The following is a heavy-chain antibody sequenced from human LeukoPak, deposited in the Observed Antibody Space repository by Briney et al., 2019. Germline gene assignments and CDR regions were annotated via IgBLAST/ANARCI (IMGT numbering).Heavy chain of an antibody. CDR3: ARGGGGSDTGFNYFDY. Sequence: GGSLRLSCAASGFTVSSNYMSWVRQAPGKGLEWVSIIYSGGSTYYADSVKGRFTISRDNSKNTLYLQMNSLRAEDTAVYYCARGGGGSDTGFNYFDYWGQGTLVTVSS. V-gene: IGHV3-66*01. J-gene: IGHJ4*02. CDR1: GFTVSSNY. CDR2: IYSGGST. D-gene: IGHD2-21*02.